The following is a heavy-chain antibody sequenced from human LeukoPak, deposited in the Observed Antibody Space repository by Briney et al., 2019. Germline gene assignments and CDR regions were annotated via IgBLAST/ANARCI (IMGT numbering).Heavy chain of an antibody. CDR2: ISPTGAST. D-gene: IGHD3-10*01. V-gene: IGHV3-23*01. Sequence: QTGGSLRLSCAASTFTFSRYAMAWVRQAPGKGLEWVSAISPTGASTYYADSVKGRFTISRDNSKNRLSLEMNSLRAEDTAVYYCVKVMHLYGSGNYYGFDPWGQGTLVTVSS. CDR1: TFTFSRYA. CDR3: VKVMHLYGSGNYYGFDP. J-gene: IGHJ5*02.